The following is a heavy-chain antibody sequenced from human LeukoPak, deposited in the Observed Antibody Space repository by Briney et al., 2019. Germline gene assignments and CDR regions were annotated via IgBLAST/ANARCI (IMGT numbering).Heavy chain of an antibody. D-gene: IGHD5-12*01. Sequence: ASVKVSCKASGYTFTSYDINWVRQATGQGLEWMGRINPNSGGTNYAQKFQGRVTMTRDTSISTAYMELSRLRSDDTAVYYCARGGGYSGYGEDYWGQGTLVTVSS. V-gene: IGHV1-2*06. J-gene: IGHJ4*02. CDR1: GYTFTSYD. CDR3: ARGGGYSGYGEDY. CDR2: INPNSGGT.